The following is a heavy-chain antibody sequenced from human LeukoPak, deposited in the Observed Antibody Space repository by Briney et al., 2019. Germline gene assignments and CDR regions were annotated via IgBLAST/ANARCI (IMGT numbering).Heavy chain of an antibody. CDR3: ARSIVGAAPNFDW. D-gene: IGHD1-26*01. CDR1: GGSISSSTYY. CDR2: IYYSGST. J-gene: IGHJ4*02. Sequence: SETLSLTCSVSGGSISSSTYYRGWIRQPPGKGLEWIGSIYYSGSTYYNPSLKSRVTISVDTSKNQFSLKLSSVTAADTALYYCARSIVGAAPNFDWWGQGTLVTVSS. V-gene: IGHV4-39*07.